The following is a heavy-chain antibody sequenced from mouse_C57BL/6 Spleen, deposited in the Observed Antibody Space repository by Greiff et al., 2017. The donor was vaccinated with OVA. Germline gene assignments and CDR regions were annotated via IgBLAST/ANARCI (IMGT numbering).Heavy chain of an antibody. Sequence: VQLQQSGAELARPGASVKLSCKASGYTFTSYGISWVKQRTGQGLEWIGEIYPRSGNTYYNEKFKGKATLTADKSSSTAYMELRSLTSEDSAVYFCAGGYDDGFAYWGQGTLVTVSA. J-gene: IGHJ3*01. CDR3: AGGYDDGFAY. CDR2: IYPRSGNT. D-gene: IGHD2-2*01. CDR1: GYTFTSYG. V-gene: IGHV1-81*01.